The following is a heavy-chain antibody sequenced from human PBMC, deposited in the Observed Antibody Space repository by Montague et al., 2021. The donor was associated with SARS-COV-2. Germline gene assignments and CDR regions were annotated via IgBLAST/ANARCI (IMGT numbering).Heavy chain of an antibody. J-gene: IGHJ4*02. V-gene: IGHV3-74*01. CDR1: GFAFNNYW. CDR3: VRDKGTHRILDY. CDR2: IKFDGTVI. Sequence: SLRLSCAASGFAFNNYWMHWVRQAPGKGLVWVSRIKFDGTVIHYADSVKGRFTISRDNAKNTLYLQMNSLRVEETAVYYCVRDKGTHRILDYWGRESWSPSPQ. D-gene: IGHD1-14*01.